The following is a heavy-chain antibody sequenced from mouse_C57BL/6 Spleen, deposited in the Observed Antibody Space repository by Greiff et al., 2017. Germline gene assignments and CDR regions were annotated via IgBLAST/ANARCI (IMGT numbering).Heavy chain of an antibody. CDR2: ISSGGDYI. CDR3: TRCGNGNYVYYAMDY. CDR1: GFTFSSYA. J-gene: IGHJ4*01. Sequence: EVQVVESGAGLVKPGGSLKLSCAASGFTFSSYAMSWVRQTPEKRLEWVAYISSGGDYIYYADTVKGRFTISRDNARNTLYLQMSMLKSEDTAIYYCTRCGNGNYVYYAMDYWGQGTSVTVAS. V-gene: IGHV5-9-1*02. D-gene: IGHD2-1*01.